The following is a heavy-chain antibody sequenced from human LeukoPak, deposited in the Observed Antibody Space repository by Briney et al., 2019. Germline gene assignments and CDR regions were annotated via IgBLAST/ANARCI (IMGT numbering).Heavy chain of an antibody. J-gene: IGHJ5*02. D-gene: IGHD2-2*01. CDR2: MNPNSVNT. CDR3: ARGRRIVVPAARTRVNWFDP. V-gene: IGHV1-8*01. CDR1: GYTFTSYD. Sequence: ASVKVSCKASGYTFTSYDINWVRQATGQGLEWMGWMNPNSVNTGYAQKFQGRVTMTRDTSISTAYMELSSLRSEDTAVYSCARGRRIVVPAARTRVNWFDPWGQGTLVTVSS.